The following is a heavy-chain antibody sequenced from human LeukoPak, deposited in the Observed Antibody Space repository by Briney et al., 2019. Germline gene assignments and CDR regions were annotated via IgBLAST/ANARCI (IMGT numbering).Heavy chain of an antibody. CDR1: GFTFSSYA. CDR2: ISGSGGST. V-gene: IGHV3-23*01. Sequence: GGSLRLSCAASGFTFSSYAMSWVRQAPGKGLEWVSAISGSGGSTYYADSVRGRFTISRDNSKNTLYLQMNSLRAEDTAVYYCAKDKVVRGVRPPHFDYWGQGTLVTVSS. J-gene: IGHJ4*02. CDR3: AKDKVVRGVRPPHFDY. D-gene: IGHD3-10*01.